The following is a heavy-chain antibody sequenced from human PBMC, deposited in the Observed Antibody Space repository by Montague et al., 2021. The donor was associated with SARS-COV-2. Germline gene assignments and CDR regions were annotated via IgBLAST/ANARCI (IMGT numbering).Heavy chain of an antibody. D-gene: IGHD6-13*01. CDR2: IFHSGAA. CDR1: GGFISSGNW. J-gene: IGHJ4*02. CDR3: ARDFVAAVPDRFDS. Sequence: SETLSLTCAVSGGFISSGNWWSWVRQPPGKGLGWIGEIFHSGAAXYNPSLKSRLTISMDKSKNEFSLKLNSVTAADTAMYYCARDFVAAVPDRFDSWGQGVLVTVSS. V-gene: IGHV4/OR15-8*02.